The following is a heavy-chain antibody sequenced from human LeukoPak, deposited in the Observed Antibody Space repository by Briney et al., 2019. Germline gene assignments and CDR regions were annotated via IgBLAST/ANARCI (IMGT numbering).Heavy chain of an antibody. J-gene: IGHJ4*02. CDR2: IYTSGST. CDR3: ARDNSYYGSGSYHDY. Sequence: SETLSLTCTVSGGSISSYYWSWIRQPAGKGLEWIGRIYTSGSTNYNPSLKSRVTMSVDTSKNQFSLKLSSVTAADTAVYYCARDNSYYGSGSYHDYWGQGTLVTVSS. CDR1: GGSISSYY. V-gene: IGHV4-4*07. D-gene: IGHD3-10*01.